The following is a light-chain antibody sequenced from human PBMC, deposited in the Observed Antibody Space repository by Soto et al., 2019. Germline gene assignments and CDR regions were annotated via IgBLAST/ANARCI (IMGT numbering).Light chain of an antibody. V-gene: IGKV3-15*01. CDR1: PSVNAN. Sequence: EVVMTQSPATLSVSPGERATLSCRASPSVNANLAWYQQKPGQAPRLLIHGASNRATGLPARFSGSGFGTQFIVTISRLQSEDCAVYYCQPDNTWLWTFGQGNKVDI. J-gene: IGKJ1*01. CDR2: GAS. CDR3: QPDNTWLWT.